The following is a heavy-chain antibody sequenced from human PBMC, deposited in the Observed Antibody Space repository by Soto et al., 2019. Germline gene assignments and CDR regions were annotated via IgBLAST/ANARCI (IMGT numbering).Heavy chain of an antibody. V-gene: IGHV3-15*01. CDR1: GLTFRNAW. D-gene: IGHD3-22*01. J-gene: IGHJ4*02. CDR3: TTGLSNGYYNFDY. Sequence: PLLESGGGLVKPGGSLRPSFAASGLTFRNAWMSWVRQAPGKGLGWVGRIKGEVDGGTTDYAAPVKGRITISRDHSKDTLYLQMNSLKTEDTAVYYCTTGLSNGYYNFDYWGQGTPVTVSS. CDR2: IKGEVDGGTT.